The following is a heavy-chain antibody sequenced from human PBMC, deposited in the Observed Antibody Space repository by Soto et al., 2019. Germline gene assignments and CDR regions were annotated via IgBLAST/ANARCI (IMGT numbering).Heavy chain of an antibody. CDR2: IYYSGST. CDR1: GGSISSSSYY. V-gene: IGHV4-39*01. Sequence: SETLSLTCTVSGGSISSSSYYWGWIRQPPGKGLEWIGSIYYSGSTYYNPSLKSRVTISVDTSKNQFSLKLSSVTAADTAVYYCARHPERDYYYMDVWGKGTTVTVSS. J-gene: IGHJ6*03. CDR3: ARHPERDYYYMDV.